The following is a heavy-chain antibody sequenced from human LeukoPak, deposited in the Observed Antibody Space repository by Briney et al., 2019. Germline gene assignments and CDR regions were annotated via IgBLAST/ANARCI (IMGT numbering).Heavy chain of an antibody. Sequence: PGGSLRLSCAASGFTLSSYWMHWVRQAPGKGLVWVSRINSDGSTINYADSVKGRFTISRDKARNTLYLQMNGLRAEDTAVYYCVRGGSGYGNFDSWGQGTLVTVSS. CDR2: INSDGSTI. J-gene: IGHJ4*02. CDR3: VRGGSGYGNFDS. V-gene: IGHV3-74*01. D-gene: IGHD5-12*01. CDR1: GFTLSSYW.